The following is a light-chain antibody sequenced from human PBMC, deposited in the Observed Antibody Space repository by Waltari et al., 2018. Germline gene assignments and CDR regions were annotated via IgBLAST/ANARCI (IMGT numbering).Light chain of an antibody. Sequence: QSALTQPRSVSGSPGQSVTISRTGTSSDVGCYNYVPWYQQHPGKAPKLMIYDVSKRPSGVPDRFSGSKSGNTASLTISGLQAEDEADYYCCSYAGSYTWVFGGGTKLTVL. CDR1: SSDVGCYNY. J-gene: IGLJ3*02. V-gene: IGLV2-11*01. CDR2: DVS. CDR3: CSYAGSYTWV.